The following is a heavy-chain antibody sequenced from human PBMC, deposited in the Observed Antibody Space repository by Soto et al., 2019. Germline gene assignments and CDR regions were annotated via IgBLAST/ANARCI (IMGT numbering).Heavy chain of an antibody. D-gene: IGHD2-15*01. CDR2: INHSGST. CDR1: GGWFSGYY. CDR3: ARVRVARYYYYSGMDV. V-gene: IGHV4-34*01. J-gene: IGHJ6*02. Sequence: TLSLAWAVCGGWFSGYYWSWIRQPTGKGLEWIGEINHSGSTNYNPSLKSRVTISVDTSKNQFSLKLSSVTAADTAVYYCARVRVARYYYYSGMDVWGQGTTVTVSS.